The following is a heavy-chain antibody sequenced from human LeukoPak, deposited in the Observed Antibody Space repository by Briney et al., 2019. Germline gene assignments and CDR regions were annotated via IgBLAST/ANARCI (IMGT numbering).Heavy chain of an antibody. CDR1: GLTVSSYS. CDR3: VRDQFFSFDY. V-gene: IGHV3-48*02. Sequence: GGSLRLSCAASGLTVSSYSMNWVRQAPGKGLEWVSYISSSSTIYYADSVKGRFTISRDNAKNSLYLQMNSLRDEDTAVYYCVRDQFFSFDYWGQGTLVTVSS. J-gene: IGHJ4*02. D-gene: IGHD3-3*01. CDR2: ISSSSTI.